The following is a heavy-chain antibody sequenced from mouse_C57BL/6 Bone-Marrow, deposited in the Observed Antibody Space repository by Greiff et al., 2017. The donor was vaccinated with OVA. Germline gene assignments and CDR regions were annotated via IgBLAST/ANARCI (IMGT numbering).Heavy chain of an antibody. D-gene: IGHD2-1*01. CDR3: TRRDLLVYAMDY. J-gene: IGHJ4*01. Sequence: EVQLQASWTVLARPGASVKMSCKTSGYTFTSYWMHWVKQRPGQGLEWIGAIYPGNSDTSYNQKFKGKANLTAVTSASTAYRELRSLTNEDSAVYYCTRRDLLVYAMDYWGQGTSVTVSS. CDR1: GYTFTSYW. V-gene: IGHV1-5*01. CDR2: IYPGNSDT.